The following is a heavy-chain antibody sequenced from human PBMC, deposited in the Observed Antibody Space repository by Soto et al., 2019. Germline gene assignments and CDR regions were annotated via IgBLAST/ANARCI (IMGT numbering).Heavy chain of an antibody. J-gene: IGHJ6*02. V-gene: IGHV5-10-1*01. CDR3: ARHPIVVVSYGYYYYYGMDV. Sequence: LKISCKGSGYSFTSYWISWVRQMPGKGLEWMGRIDPSDSYTNYSPSFQGHVTISADKSISTAYLQWSSLKASDTAMYYCARHPIVVVSYGYYYYYGMDVWGQGTTVTVSS. CDR1: GYSFTSYW. D-gene: IGHD2-2*01. CDR2: IDPSDSYT.